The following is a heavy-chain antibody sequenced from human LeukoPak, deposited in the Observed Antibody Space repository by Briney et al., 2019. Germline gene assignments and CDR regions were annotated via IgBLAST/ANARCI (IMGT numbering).Heavy chain of an antibody. V-gene: IGHV4-59*01. CDR3: ARDTYCYDSSGYYYREYMDV. D-gene: IGHD3-22*01. CDR1: GGSISSYY. Sequence: SETLSLTCTVSGGSISSYYWSWIRQPPGKGLEWIGYIYYSGSTNYNPSLKSRVTISVDTSKNQFSLKLSSVTAADTAVYYCARDTYCYDSSGYYYREYMDVWGKGTTVTVSS. J-gene: IGHJ6*03. CDR2: IYYSGST.